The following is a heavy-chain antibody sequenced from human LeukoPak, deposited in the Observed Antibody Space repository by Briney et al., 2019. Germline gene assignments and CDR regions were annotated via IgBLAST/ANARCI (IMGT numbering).Heavy chain of an antibody. CDR2: IYYSGST. Sequence: SQTLSLTCTVSGGSISSGGYYWSWIRQHPGKGLEWIGYIYYSGSTYHNPSLKSRVTISVDTSKKQFSLKLSSVAAAATAVYYCARVLDYVRWFDGWGHGTLVTVSS. D-gene: IGHD4-17*01. J-gene: IGHJ5*01. CDR3: ARVLDYVRWFDG. V-gene: IGHV4-31*03. CDR1: GGSISSGGYY.